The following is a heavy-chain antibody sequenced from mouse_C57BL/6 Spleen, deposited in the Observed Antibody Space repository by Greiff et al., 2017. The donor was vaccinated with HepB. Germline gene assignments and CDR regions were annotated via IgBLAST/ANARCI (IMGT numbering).Heavy chain of an antibody. J-gene: IGHJ3*01. V-gene: IGHV1-82*01. CDR1: GYAFSSSW. Sequence: QVQLQQSGPELVKPGASVKISCKASGYAFSSSWMNWVKQRPGKGLEWIGRIYPGDGDTNYNGKFKGKATLTADKASSTAYMQLSSLTSEDSAVYFCERTAWFAYWGQGTLVTVSA. CDR2: IYPGDGDT. CDR3: ERTAWFAY.